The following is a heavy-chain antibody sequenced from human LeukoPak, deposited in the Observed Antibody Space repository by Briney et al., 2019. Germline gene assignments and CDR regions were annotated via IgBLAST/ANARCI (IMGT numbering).Heavy chain of an antibody. CDR1: GGTFSSYA. Sequence: ASVKVSCKASGGTFSSYAFSWVRQAPGQGLEWMGWTSAYNGNTNYAQKLQGRVTMTTDTSTSTAYMELRSLRSDDTAVYYCARDLERVYYDSSGQAQTDYWGQGTLVTVSS. CDR3: ARDLERVYYDSSGQAQTDY. V-gene: IGHV1-18*01. D-gene: IGHD3-22*01. J-gene: IGHJ4*02. CDR2: TSAYNGNT.